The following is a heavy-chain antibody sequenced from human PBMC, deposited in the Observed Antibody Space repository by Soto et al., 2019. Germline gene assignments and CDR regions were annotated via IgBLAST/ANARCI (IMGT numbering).Heavy chain of an antibody. CDR3: ARDLFSRVVGPADAFDI. CDR1: GFTFSSYG. V-gene: IGHV3-30*03. D-gene: IGHD2-15*01. J-gene: IGHJ3*02. Sequence: GGSLRLSCAASGFTFSSYGMHWVRQAPGKGLEWVALISYDGSEKYYADSMKGRFTISRDNSKNTLYLQLNSLRAEDTAVYYCARDLFSRVVGPADAFDIWGQGTMVTVSS. CDR2: ISYDGSEK.